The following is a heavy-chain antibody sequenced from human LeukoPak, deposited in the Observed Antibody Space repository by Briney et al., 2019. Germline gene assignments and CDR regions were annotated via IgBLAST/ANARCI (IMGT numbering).Heavy chain of an antibody. CDR3: WVRGSPFDP. CDR2: INAGNGNT. D-gene: IGHD3-10*01. V-gene: IGHV1-3*01. J-gene: IGHJ5*02. CDR1: GYTFTSYA. Sequence: ASVKVSCKASGYTFTSYAMHWVRQAPGQRLEWMGWINAGNGNTKYSQKFQGRVTMTRDTSTSTVYMELSSLRSEDTAVYYCWVRGSPFDPWGQGTLVTVSS.